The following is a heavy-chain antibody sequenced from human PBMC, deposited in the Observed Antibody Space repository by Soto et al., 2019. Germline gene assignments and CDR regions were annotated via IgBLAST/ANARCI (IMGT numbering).Heavy chain of an antibody. CDR1: GYSFTTYW. V-gene: IGHV5-51*01. D-gene: IGHD1-26*01. CDR3: ARMPLSVGSDPIDDYYYGMDV. Sequence: PGESLKISCKGSGYSFTTYWIGWVRQMPGKGLEWMGIIYPGESDTRYSPSFQGQVTISADKSISTAYRQWSSLKASDTAMYYCARMPLSVGSDPIDDYYYGMDVCGQGTAVTGSS. J-gene: IGHJ6*02. CDR2: IYPGESDT.